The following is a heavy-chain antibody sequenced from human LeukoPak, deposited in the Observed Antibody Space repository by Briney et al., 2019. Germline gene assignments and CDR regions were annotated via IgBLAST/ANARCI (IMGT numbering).Heavy chain of an antibody. D-gene: IGHD6-13*01. CDR3: ARTGGSSWSPLDY. CDR1: GYTFTSYG. Sequence: ASVKVSCKASGYTFTSYGISWVRQAPGQGLEWMGWISAYNGNTNYAQKFQGRVTMTTDTSTSTAYKEQRSLRSDDTAVYSCARTGGSSWSPLDYWGQGSLVTVSS. V-gene: IGHV1-18*01. CDR2: ISAYNGNT. J-gene: IGHJ4*02.